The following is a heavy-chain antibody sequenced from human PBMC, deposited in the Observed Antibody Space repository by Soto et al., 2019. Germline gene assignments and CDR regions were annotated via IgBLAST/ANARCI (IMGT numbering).Heavy chain of an antibody. CDR1: GYTFSSSD. Sequence: ASVKVSCKAPGYTFSSSDINWVRQATGQGLEWMGWMNPNSGNTGYAQKFQGRVTMTRNTSISTAYMELSSLRSEDTAVYYCARGRTYYYDSRGYYPFDYWGQGTLVTAPQ. J-gene: IGHJ4*02. V-gene: IGHV1-8*01. D-gene: IGHD3-22*01. CDR2: MNPNSGNT. CDR3: ARGRTYYYDSRGYYPFDY.